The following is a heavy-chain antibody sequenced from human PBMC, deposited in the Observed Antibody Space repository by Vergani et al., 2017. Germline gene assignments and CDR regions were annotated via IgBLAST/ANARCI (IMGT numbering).Heavy chain of an antibody. D-gene: IGHD3-22*01. J-gene: IGHJ3*02. Sequence: QVQLVQSGAEVKKPGASVKVSCKVSGYTLTELSMHWVRQAPGKGLEWLGGFEPEDGETIYAQKFQGRVTMTGDTSTDTAYMELSSLRSEDTAVYYCATPLSYYYDSSGAFDIWGQGTMVTVSS. V-gene: IGHV1-24*01. CDR1: GYTLTELS. CDR2: FEPEDGET. CDR3: ATPLSYYYDSSGAFDI.